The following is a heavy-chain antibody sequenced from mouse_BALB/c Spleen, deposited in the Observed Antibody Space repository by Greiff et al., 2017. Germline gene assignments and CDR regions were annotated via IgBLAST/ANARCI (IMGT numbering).Heavy chain of an antibody. CDR2: ISSGSSTI. J-gene: IGHJ2*01. V-gene: IGHV5-17*02. CDR1: GFTFSSFG. Sequence: EVMLVESGGGLVQPGGSRKLSCAASGFTFSSFGMHWVRQAPEKGLEWVAYISSGSSTIYYADTVKGRFTISRDNPKNTLFLQMTSLRSEDTAMYYCARGPDFDYWGQGTTLTVSS. CDR3: ARGPDFDY.